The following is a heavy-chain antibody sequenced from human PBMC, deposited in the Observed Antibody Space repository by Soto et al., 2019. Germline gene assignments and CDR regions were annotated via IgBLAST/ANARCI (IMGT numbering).Heavy chain of an antibody. CDR3: AKSGYSSGWSGDY. V-gene: IGHV3-30*18. J-gene: IGHJ4*02. CDR1: GFTFSSYG. CDR2: ISYDGSNK. Sequence: QSGGSLRLSCAASGFTFSSYGMHWVRQAPGKGLEWVAVISYDGSNKYYADSVKGRFTISRDNSKNTLYLQMNSLRAEDTAVYYCAKSGYSSGWSGDYWGQGTLVTVSS. D-gene: IGHD6-19*01.